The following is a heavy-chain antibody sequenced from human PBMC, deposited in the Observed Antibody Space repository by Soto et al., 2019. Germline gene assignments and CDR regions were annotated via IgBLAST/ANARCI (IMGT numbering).Heavy chain of an antibody. D-gene: IGHD2-2*01. CDR2: IYSCGST. V-gene: IGHV3-66*01. Sequence: MRPSSAGSILPDNRNDMSVFLTAGLRRTKRDSVIYSCGSTYYADFLKGRFTISRDNSKNTLYLQMNSLRAEDTAVYYFARDRVVPAATLPGGKVRKYYYYGMDVWGQGT. CDR3: ARDRVVPAATLPGGKVRKYYYYGMDV. J-gene: IGHJ6*02. CDR1: ILPDNRND.